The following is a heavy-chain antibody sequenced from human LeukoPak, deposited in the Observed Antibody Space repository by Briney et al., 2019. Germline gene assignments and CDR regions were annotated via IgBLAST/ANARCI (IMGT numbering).Heavy chain of an antibody. V-gene: IGHV3-33*01. CDR3: VRASGSFDY. Sequence: GGSLRLSCAASGFTFSDYGIHWVRRAPGKGLEGVAVIWSDGSNKYYADSVKGRFTISRDNSRKTLYLQMNSLRVEDTAVYYCVRASGSFDYWGQGTLVTVSS. CDR2: IWSDGSNK. D-gene: IGHD3-10*01. CDR1: GFTFSDYG. J-gene: IGHJ4*02.